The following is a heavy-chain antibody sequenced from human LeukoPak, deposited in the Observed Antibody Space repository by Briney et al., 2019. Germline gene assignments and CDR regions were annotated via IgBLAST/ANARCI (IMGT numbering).Heavy chain of an antibody. D-gene: IGHD2-15*01. V-gene: IGHV1-69*04. Sequence: ASVTVSCKASGGTFSSYAISWVRQAPGQGLEWMGRIIPILGIANYAQKFQGRVTITADKSTSTAYMELSSLRSEDTAVYYCATSYCSGGSCFLPYWFDPWGQGTLVTVSS. CDR1: GGTFSSYA. CDR3: ATSYCSGGSCFLPYWFDP. CDR2: IIPILGIA. J-gene: IGHJ5*02.